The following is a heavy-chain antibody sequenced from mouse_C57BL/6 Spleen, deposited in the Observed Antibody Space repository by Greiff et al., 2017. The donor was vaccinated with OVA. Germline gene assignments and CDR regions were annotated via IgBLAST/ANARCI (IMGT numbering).Heavy chain of an antibody. Sequence: QVQLQQSGAELVKPGASVKMSCKASGYTFTSYWITWVKQRPGQGLEWIGDIYPGSGSTNYNEKFKSKATLTVDTSSSTAYMQLSSLTSEDSAVYYCARSLITTVVAFYWYFDVWGTGTTVTVSS. D-gene: IGHD1-1*01. CDR1: GYTFTSYW. V-gene: IGHV1-55*01. CDR2: IYPGSGST. CDR3: ARSLITTVVAFYWYFDV. J-gene: IGHJ1*03.